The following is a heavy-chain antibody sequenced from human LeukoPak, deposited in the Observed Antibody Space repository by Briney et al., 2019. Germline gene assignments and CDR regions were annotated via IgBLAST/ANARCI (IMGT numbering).Heavy chain of an antibody. D-gene: IGHD3-10*01. V-gene: IGHV4-34*01. Sequence: SETLSLTCAVYGGSFSGYYWSWIRQPPGKGLEWIGEINHSGSTNYNPSLKSRVTISVDTSKNQFSLKLSSVTAADTAVYYCVRITMVRGVRYYFDYWGQGTLVTVSS. CDR1: GGSFSGYY. CDR2: INHSGST. J-gene: IGHJ4*02. CDR3: VRITMVRGVRYYFDY.